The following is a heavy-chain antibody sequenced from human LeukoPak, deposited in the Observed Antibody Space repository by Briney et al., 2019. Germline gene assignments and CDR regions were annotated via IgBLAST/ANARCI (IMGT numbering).Heavy chain of an antibody. CDR2: ISWNSGSI. Sequence: PGRSLRLSCAASRFTFDDYAMHWVRQAPGKGLEWVSGISWNSGSIGYADSVKGRFTISRDNAKNSLYLQMNSLRAEDMALYYCAKASGYYALGDAFDIWGQGTMVTVSS. CDR1: RFTFDDYA. CDR3: AKASGYYALGDAFDI. J-gene: IGHJ3*02. D-gene: IGHD3-22*01. V-gene: IGHV3-9*03.